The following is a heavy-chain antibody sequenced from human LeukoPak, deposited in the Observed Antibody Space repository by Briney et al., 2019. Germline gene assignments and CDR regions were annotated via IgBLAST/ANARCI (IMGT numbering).Heavy chain of an antibody. Sequence: GGSLRLSCAASGFTFSSYGTHWVRQAPGKGLEWVAVIWYDGSNKYYVDSVKGRFTISRDNSKNTLYLQMNSLRAEDTAVYYCAKGSPADYYDDAGMSFDYWGQGTLVTVSS. CDR1: GFTFSSYG. CDR2: IWYDGSNK. J-gene: IGHJ4*02. CDR3: AKGSPADYYDDAGMSFDY. D-gene: IGHD3-22*01. V-gene: IGHV3-33*06.